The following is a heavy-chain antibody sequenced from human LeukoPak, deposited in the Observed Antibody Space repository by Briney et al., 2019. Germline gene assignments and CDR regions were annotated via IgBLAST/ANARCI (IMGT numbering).Heavy chain of an antibody. CDR3: ARQSMATLDY. CDR2: IYYSGST. D-gene: IGHD5-24*01. V-gene: IGHV4-39*01. J-gene: IGHJ4*02. Sequence: PSETLSLTCTVSGGSISSSSYYWGWIRQPPGKGLEWIGSIYYSGSTYYNPSLKSRVTISVDTSKNQFSLKPSSVTAADTAVYYCARQSMATLDYWGQGTLVTVSS. CDR1: GGSISSSSYY.